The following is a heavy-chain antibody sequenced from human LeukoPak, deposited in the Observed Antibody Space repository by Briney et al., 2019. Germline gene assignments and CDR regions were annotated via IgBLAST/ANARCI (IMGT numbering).Heavy chain of an antibody. J-gene: IGHJ3*02. CDR2: IYYSGST. CDR3: ARHISLFRGAAGDAFDI. V-gene: IGHV4-59*08. Sequence: SETLSLTCTVSGGSVSIYYWSWIRQPPGKGLGWIGYIYYSGSTNYKPSLKSRVTISVDTSKKQFSMQLSSVTAADTAVYYCARHISLFRGAAGDAFDIWGQGTMVTVSS. CDR1: GGSVSIYY. D-gene: IGHD3-10*01.